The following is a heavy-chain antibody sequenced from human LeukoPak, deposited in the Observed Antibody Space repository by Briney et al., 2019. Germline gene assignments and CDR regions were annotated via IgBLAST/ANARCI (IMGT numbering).Heavy chain of an antibody. J-gene: IGHJ6*03. D-gene: IGHD3-22*01. V-gene: IGHV3-20*04. CDR1: GFTFDDYA. CDR2: ITWNGGST. Sequence: PGGSLRLSCAASGFTFDDYAMSWVRQVPGKGLEWVSGITWNGGSTGYADSVKGRFTISRDNAKNSLYLQMNSLRAEDTALYYCATYYDSSGKNYYYYMDVWGKGTTVTVSS. CDR3: ATYYDSSGKNYYYYMDV.